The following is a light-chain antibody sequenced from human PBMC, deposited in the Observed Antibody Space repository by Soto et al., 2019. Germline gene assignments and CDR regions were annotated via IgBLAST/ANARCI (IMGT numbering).Light chain of an antibody. CDR3: QQYDSYSST. CDR1: QSISNW. V-gene: IGKV1-5*01. J-gene: IGKJ1*01. Sequence: DIQMTQSPSTLSASVGDRVTITCRASQSISNWLAWYQQSPGKAPKLLIYDASTLESGVPSRFSGSGSGTELTLTIGSLHPDDFATYYCQQYDSYSSTFGQGTKVDIK. CDR2: DAS.